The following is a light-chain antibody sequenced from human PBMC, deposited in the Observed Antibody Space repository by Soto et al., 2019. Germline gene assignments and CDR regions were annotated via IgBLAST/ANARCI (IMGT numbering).Light chain of an antibody. CDR1: QDISDV. J-gene: IGKJ5*01. CDR3: QQFYDLPIT. V-gene: IGKV1-33*01. Sequence: NPIPQSPSAMSASVGDRVTVTCQASQDISDVLNWYQQQPGKAPKALIYDASKLQTGVPSRFSGRGSGKDFTFTISSLQPDDSGTYYCQQFYDLPITFGQRGRLEIK. CDR2: DAS.